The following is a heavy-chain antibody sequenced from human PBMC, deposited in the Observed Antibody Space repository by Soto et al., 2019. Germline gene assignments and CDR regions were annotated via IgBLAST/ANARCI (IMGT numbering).Heavy chain of an antibody. Sequence: SGPTLVNPTETLTLTCTFSGFSRNDGRVGRSWIRQPPGRALEWLAHIFSNDEKSYSTSLYNRLTISKDTSKSQVVLTMTNMGPVDTATYFCARIHDYVWGSYPYDVWGQGSLVTVSS. D-gene: IGHD3-16*02. CDR1: GFSRNDGRVG. J-gene: IGHJ4*02. CDR3: ARIHDYVWGSYPYDV. CDR2: IFSNDEK. V-gene: IGHV2-26*01.